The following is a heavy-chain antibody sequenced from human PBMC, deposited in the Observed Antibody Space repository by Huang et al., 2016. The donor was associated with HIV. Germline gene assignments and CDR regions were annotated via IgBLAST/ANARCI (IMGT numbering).Heavy chain of an antibody. CDR2: LSYSGIT. J-gene: IGHJ4*02. Sequence: QLQLQESGPGMVKPSETLSLSCTVSGGSISSSSYYCGWIRQPPGKGLEWMGSLSYSGITSSNSSLKIRITMSVDTSQIQFSLQLVSVTAADTALYYCASPGSWYRPKFHFDYWGQGILVTVSS. D-gene: IGHD6-13*01. V-gene: IGHV4-39*01. CDR1: GGSISSSSYY. CDR3: ASPGSWYRPKFHFDY.